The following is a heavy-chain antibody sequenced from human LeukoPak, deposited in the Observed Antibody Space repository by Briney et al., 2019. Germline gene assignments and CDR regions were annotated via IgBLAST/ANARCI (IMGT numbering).Heavy chain of an antibody. V-gene: IGHV5-10-1*01. D-gene: IGHD5-24*01. CDR2: VIPSDSYT. CDR3: ARQVEMDTITPDFDY. Sequence: SLKFSCKAAGCSFTTCCFSCWLQLPAKNRQWRIGVIPSDSYTYYSPSLQSHVTFSTDTSNSTSYLQLSTLNASDTAMYYCARQVEMDTITPDFDYWGQGNLVTVSS. J-gene: IGHJ4*02. CDR1: GCSFTTCC.